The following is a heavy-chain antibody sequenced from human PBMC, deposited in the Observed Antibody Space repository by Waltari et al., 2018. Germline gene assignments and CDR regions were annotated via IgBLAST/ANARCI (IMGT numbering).Heavy chain of an antibody. J-gene: IGHJ4*02. D-gene: IGHD3-10*01. Sequence: QVQLVQSGAEVKKPGSSVQVSCKASGGTFSSYAISWVRPDPGQGLEWMGWISAYNGNTNYAQKLQGRVTMTTDTSTSTAYMELRSLRSDDTAVYYCARVFWFRELLSFPDYWGQGTLVTVSS. V-gene: IGHV1-18*01. CDR1: GGTFSSYA. CDR2: ISAYNGNT. CDR3: ARVFWFRELLSFPDY.